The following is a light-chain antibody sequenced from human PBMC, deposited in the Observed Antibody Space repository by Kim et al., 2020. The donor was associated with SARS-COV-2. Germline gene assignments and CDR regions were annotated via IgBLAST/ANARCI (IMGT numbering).Light chain of an antibody. CDR3: QQSYSTPIT. V-gene: IGKV1-39*01. CDR1: QSISSY. J-gene: IGKJ5*01. CDR2: AAS. Sequence: ASVGDRVTITGRASQSISSYLNWYQQKPGKAPKLLIYAASSLQSGVPSRFSGSGSGTDFTLTISSLQPEDSATYYCQQSYSTPITFGQGTRLEIK.